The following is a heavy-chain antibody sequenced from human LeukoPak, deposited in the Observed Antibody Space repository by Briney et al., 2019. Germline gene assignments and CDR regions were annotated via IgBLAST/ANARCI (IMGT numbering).Heavy chain of an antibody. J-gene: IGHJ6*03. CDR1: GFTFSNYW. CDR3: ARGWELTAVDYYYMDV. V-gene: IGHV3-74*01. D-gene: IGHD1-26*01. CDR2: INSGGSST. Sequence: TGGSLRLSCAASGFTFSNYWMHGVRQAPGKGLVWVSRINSGGSSTNYADSVKGRFTISRDHAKNTLYLQMNSLGAEDTAVYYCARGWELTAVDYYYMDVWGKGTTVTVSS.